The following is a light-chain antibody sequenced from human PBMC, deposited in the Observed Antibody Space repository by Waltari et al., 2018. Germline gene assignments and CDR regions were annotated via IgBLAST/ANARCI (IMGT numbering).Light chain of an antibody. CDR3: AAWDDSLNGWV. CDR1: ISTLGPNT. V-gene: IGLV1-44*01. Sequence: QSVLPQPPSASGTPGPRVTLPCSGSISTLGPNTVNLYPHLPGTAPTLLIYSNNRRPSGVPDRFSGSKSGTSASLAISGLQSEDEADYYCAAWDDSLNGWVFGGGTKLTVL. J-gene: IGLJ3*02. CDR2: SNN.